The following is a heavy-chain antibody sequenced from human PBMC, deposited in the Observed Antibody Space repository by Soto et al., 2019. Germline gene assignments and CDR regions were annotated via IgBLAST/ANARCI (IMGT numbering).Heavy chain of an antibody. CDR1: GYSISNGDY. Sequence: SETLSLTCAVSGYSISNGDYWGWIRQAPGKGLEWIGSVYYSGSTHYEPSLRGRIAISVDALKNQFSLRLTSVTAADTAMYFCARNISTYFDSWGQGIPVTVSS. D-gene: IGHD3-9*01. CDR2: VYYSGST. CDR3: ARNISTYFDS. J-gene: IGHJ4*02. V-gene: IGHV4-38-2*01.